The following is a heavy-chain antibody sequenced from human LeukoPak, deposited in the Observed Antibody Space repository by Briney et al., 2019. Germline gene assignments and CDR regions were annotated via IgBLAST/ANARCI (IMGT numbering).Heavy chain of an antibody. Sequence: GSLRLSCAASGFTFSNYGMHWVRQAPGKGLEWVALISFDGSQKYYADSVKGRFTISRDNSKSTVYLQMNSLRVEDAAVYYCSKDLTSDFGDDLDPWGQGTLVTVSS. CDR2: ISFDGSQK. D-gene: IGHD3-10*01. J-gene: IGHJ5*02. CDR3: SKDLTSDFGDDLDP. CDR1: GFTFSNYG. V-gene: IGHV3-30*02.